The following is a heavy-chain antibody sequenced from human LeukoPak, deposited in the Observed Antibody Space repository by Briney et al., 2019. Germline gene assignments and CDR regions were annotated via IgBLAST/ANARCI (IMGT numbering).Heavy chain of an antibody. J-gene: IGHJ4*02. V-gene: IGHV4-39*07. CDR3: ARDFGWGIYGSGVDY. CDR1: GGSISSSSYY. CDR2: IYYSGST. Sequence: PSETLSLTCTVSGGSISSSSYYWGWIRQPPGKGLEWIGSIYYSGSTYYNPSLKSRVTISVDTSKNQFSLKLSSVTAADTAVYYCARDFGWGIYGSGVDYWGQGTLVTVSS. D-gene: IGHD3-10*01.